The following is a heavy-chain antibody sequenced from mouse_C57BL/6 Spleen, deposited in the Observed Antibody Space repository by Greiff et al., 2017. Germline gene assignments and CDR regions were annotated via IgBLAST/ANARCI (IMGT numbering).Heavy chain of an antibody. CDR2: INPNNGGT. Sequence: EVQLQQSGPELVKPGASVKISCKASGYTFTDYYMNWVKQSHGKSLEWIGDINPNNGGTSYNQKFKGKATLTVDKSSSTAYMELRSLTSEDSAVYYCARGGAYDPLAYWGQGTLVTVSA. V-gene: IGHV1-26*01. CDR3: ARGGAYDPLAY. J-gene: IGHJ3*01. CDR1: GYTFTDYY. D-gene: IGHD2-3*01.